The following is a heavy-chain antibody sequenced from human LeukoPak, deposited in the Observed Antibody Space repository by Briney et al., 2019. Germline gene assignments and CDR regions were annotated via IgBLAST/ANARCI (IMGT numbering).Heavy chain of an antibody. CDR2: IKQDGSEK. CDR3: ARVTKQQLVHDY. Sequence: GGSLRLSCVVSGFTVSSKYMNWVRQAPGKGLEWVANIKQDGSEKYYVDSVKGRFTIPRDNAKNSLYLQMNSLRAEDTAVYYCARVTKQQLVHDYWGQGTLVTVSS. CDR1: GFTVSSKY. V-gene: IGHV3-7*01. D-gene: IGHD6-13*01. J-gene: IGHJ4*02.